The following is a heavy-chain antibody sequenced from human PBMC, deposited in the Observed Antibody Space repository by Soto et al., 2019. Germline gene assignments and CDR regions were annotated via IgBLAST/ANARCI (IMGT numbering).Heavy chain of an antibody. D-gene: IGHD2-21*01. CDR1: GLTFSSYG. V-gene: IGHV3-33*01. J-gene: IGHJ4*02. CDR2: IWYDGSNK. Sequence: QVQLVESGGGVVQPGGSLRLSCAASGLTFSSYGMHWVRQAPGKGLEWVAVIWYDGSNKYYADSVKGRFTISRDNSKNTLYLQMNSLRAEDTAVYYCARDHCGGDCYLSEVDYWGQGTLVTVSS. CDR3: ARDHCGGDCYLSEVDY.